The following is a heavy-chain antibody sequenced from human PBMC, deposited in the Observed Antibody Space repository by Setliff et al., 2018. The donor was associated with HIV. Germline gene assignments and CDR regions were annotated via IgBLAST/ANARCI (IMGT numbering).Heavy chain of an antibody. Sequence: GESLKISCTVSGYTFRKYWIGWVRQMPGKGLEWMGIIYPGDYDTRYSPSFQGQVAFSVDKSISTAYLQWISLKASDTAMYFCARGIGFTRRYDAFDIWGQGTMVTVSS. J-gene: IGHJ3*02. D-gene: IGHD3-9*01. V-gene: IGHV5-51*01. CDR1: GYTFRKYW. CDR3: ARGIGFTRRYDAFDI. CDR2: IYPGDYDT.